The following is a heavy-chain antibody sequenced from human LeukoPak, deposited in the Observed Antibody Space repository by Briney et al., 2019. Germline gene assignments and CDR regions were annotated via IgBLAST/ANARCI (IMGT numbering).Heavy chain of an antibody. V-gene: IGHV3-7*04. CDR1: GFTFSTYR. CDR2: INQDGSEK. J-gene: IGHJ4*02. Sequence: GGSLRLSCAASGFTFSTYRMSWVRQAPGKGLEWVANINQDGSEKYYVDSVKGRFTISRDNSKNSLYLQMNSLRAEDTAVYYCARGDDFSGDYWGQGTLVTVSS. D-gene: IGHD3/OR15-3a*01. CDR3: ARGDDFSGDY.